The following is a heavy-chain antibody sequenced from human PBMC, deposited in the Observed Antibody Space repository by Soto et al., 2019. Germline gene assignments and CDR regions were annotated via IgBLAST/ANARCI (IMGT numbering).Heavy chain of an antibody. CDR1: GFTFSSYA. J-gene: IGHJ3*02. CDR2: ISYDGSNK. Sequence: QVQLVESGGGVVQPGRSLRLSCAASGFTFSSYAMHWVRQAPGKGLEWVEVISYDGSNKYYADSVKGRFTISRDNSKNTLYLQMNSLRAEDTAVYYCATITFGGVIVIGRAFDIWGQGTMVTVSS. D-gene: IGHD3-16*02. CDR3: ATITFGGVIVIGRAFDI. V-gene: IGHV3-30-3*01.